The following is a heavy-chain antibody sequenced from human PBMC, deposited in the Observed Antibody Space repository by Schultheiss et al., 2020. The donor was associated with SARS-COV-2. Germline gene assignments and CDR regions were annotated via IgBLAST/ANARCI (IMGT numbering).Heavy chain of an antibody. Sequence: GGSLRLSCAASGFTFSSYGMHWVRQAPGKGLEWVAVIWYDGSNKYYADSVKGRFTISRDNSKNTLYLQMNSLRAEDTAVYYCARGGRYDSSGCIDYWGQGTLVTVSS. CDR2: IWYDGSNK. V-gene: IGHV3-33*01. D-gene: IGHD3-22*01. J-gene: IGHJ4*02. CDR3: ARGGRYDSSGCIDY. CDR1: GFTFSSYG.